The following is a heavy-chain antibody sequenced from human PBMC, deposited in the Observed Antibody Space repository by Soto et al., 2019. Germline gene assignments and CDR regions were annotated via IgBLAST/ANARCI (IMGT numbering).Heavy chain of an antibody. CDR1: GGSISSSSYY. D-gene: IGHD2-2*01. V-gene: IGHV4-39*01. CDR2: IYYSGST. CDR3: ARQEPAAMNYYGMDV. Sequence: SETLSLTCTVSGGSISSSSYYWGWIRQPPGKGLEWIGSIYYSGSTYYNPSLKSRVTISVDTSKNQFSLKLSSVTAADTAVYYCARQEPAAMNYYGMDVWGQGTTVTVSS. J-gene: IGHJ6*02.